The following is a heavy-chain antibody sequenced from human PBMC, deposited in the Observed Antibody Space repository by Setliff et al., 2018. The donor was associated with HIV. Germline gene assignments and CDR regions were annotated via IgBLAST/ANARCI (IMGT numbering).Heavy chain of an antibody. J-gene: IGHJ6*03. Sequence: KASETLSLTCTVSGGSISSGSYYWSWIRQSAGKGLEWIGRIYTSGSTNDNPSLKSRITISVDTSNNQFSLRLSSVTAADTAVYYCARDKGYYYMDVWGKGITVTVSS. CDR3: ARDKGYYYMDV. V-gene: IGHV4-61*02. CDR1: GGSISSGSYY. CDR2: IYTSGST.